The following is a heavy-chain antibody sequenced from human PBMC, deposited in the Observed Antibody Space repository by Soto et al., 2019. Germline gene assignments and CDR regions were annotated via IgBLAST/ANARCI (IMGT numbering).Heavy chain of an antibody. CDR2: INPDSGGA. V-gene: IGHV1-2*02. CDR1: GYTFTGFY. Sequence: QAQLMQSGAEVKKPGASLKVSCKASGYTFTGFYIHWVRQAPGQGLEWMGWINPDSGGANYQQNFQGRVSRTRETSNSTAYMELSRLRSDDTAVYYCARDLGGSSSYLGYWGQGTPVTVSS. CDR3: ARDLGGSSSYLGY. D-gene: IGHD6-6*01. J-gene: IGHJ4*02.